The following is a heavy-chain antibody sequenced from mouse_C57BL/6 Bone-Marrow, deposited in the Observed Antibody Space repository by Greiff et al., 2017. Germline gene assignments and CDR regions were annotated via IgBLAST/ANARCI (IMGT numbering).Heavy chain of an antibody. CDR1: GYTFTSYW. CDR2: IDPSDSYT. CDR3: ARGGYGINFDY. J-gene: IGHJ2*01. Sequence: QVQLQQPGAELVMPGASVKLSCKASGYTFTSYWMHWVKQRPGQGLEWIGEIDPSDSYTNYNQKFKGKSTLTVDKSSSTAYRQLSSLTSEDSAVYYCARGGYGINFDYWGQGTTLTVSS. D-gene: IGHD2-10*02. V-gene: IGHV1-69*01.